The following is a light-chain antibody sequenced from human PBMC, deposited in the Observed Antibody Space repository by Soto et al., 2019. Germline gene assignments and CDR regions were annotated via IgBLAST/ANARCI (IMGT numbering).Light chain of an antibody. CDR2: STN. V-gene: IGLV8-61*01. J-gene: IGLJ3*02. Sequence: QAVVTQEPSFSVSLGRPFTLICGLTSGSVSTSYYPSWYQQTPGQAPRTLIYSTNTRSSGVPDRFSGSILGNKAALTITGAQADDEADYYCALYMGSGIWVFGGGTKVTVL. CDR3: ALYMGSGIWV. CDR1: SGSVSTSYY.